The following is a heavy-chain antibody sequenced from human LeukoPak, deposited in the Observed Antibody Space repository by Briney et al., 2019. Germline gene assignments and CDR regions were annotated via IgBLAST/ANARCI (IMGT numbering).Heavy chain of an antibody. CDR2: IYYCGST. Sequence: SETLSLTCTVSGGSISSSSYYWGWIRQPPGKGLEWIGSIYYCGSTYYNPSLKSRVTISVDTSKNQFSLKLSSATAADTAVYYCASDPSDYWGQGTLVTVSS. J-gene: IGHJ4*02. CDR1: GGSISSSSYY. D-gene: IGHD5-12*01. V-gene: IGHV4-39*07. CDR3: ASDPSDY.